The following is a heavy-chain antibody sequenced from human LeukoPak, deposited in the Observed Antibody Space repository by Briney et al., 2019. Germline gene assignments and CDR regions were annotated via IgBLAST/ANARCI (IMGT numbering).Heavy chain of an antibody. Sequence: SETLSLTCTVSGGSLSSYYWSWIRHPAGKGLEWIGRIYTSGSTNYNPSLKSRVTMSVDTSMNQFSLKLSSVTAADTAVYYCARDGGSSGYYWFDPWGQGTLVTVSS. CDR3: ARDGGSSGYYWFDP. CDR2: IYTSGST. CDR1: GGSLSSYY. V-gene: IGHV4-4*07. D-gene: IGHD3-22*01. J-gene: IGHJ5*02.